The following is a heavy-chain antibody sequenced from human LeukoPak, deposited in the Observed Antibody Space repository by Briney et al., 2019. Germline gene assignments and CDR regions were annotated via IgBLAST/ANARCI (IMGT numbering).Heavy chain of an antibody. J-gene: IGHJ3*02. CDR1: GFTFSSYS. CDR3: AREGMMGMSFDI. Sequence: PGGSLRLSCAASGFTFSSYSMNWDRQAPGKGLEWVSSISSSSSYIYYADSVKGRFTISRDNAKNSLYLQMNSLRAEDTAVYYCAREGMMGMSFDIWGQGTMVTVSS. D-gene: IGHD7-27*01. CDR2: ISSSSSYI. V-gene: IGHV3-21*01.